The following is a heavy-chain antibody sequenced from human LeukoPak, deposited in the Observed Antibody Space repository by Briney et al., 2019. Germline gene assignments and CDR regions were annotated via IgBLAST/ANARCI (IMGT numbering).Heavy chain of an antibody. Sequence: GASVKVSCKASGGTFSSYAISWVRQAPGQGLEWMGRIIPILGIANYAQKFQGRVTITADKSTSTAYMELSSLRSEDTAVYYCAIWSGRNGFDIWGQGTMVTVSS. CDR3: AIWSGRNGFDI. CDR1: GGTFSSYA. CDR2: IIPILGIA. V-gene: IGHV1-69*04. J-gene: IGHJ3*02. D-gene: IGHD3-3*01.